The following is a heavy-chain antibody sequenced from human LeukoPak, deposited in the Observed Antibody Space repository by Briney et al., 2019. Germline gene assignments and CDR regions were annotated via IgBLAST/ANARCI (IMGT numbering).Heavy chain of an antibody. CDR3: ARGRGGATGFDF. CDR1: RGSISIHY. D-gene: IGHD1-14*01. J-gene: IGHJ4*02. Sequence: SETLSLTCTVSRGSISIHYWSWIRRSPGKGLEWIGCIDYSGSTSYNPSLKSRVTMSVDTSKRQLSLKLSSVTTTDTAVYYCARGRGGATGFDFWGQGTLVTVSS. CDR2: IDYSGST. V-gene: IGHV4-59*11.